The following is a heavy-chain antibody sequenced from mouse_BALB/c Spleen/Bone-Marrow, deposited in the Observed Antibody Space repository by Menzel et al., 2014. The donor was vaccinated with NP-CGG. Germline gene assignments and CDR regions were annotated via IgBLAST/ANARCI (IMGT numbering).Heavy chain of an antibody. V-gene: IGHV1-69*02. J-gene: IGHJ2*02. CDR3: ARGRTTVVSDY. CDR2: IEPSDSYT. D-gene: IGHD1-1*01. CDR1: GYTFTNYW. Sequence: VQLQQSGAEVVKPGASVKASCKASGYTFTNYWMQWVKQRPGQGLEWIGEIEPSDSYTNYNQDFKGKATLTVDKSSSTAYMQRSSLTSEDSAVEYGARGRTTVVSDYWGQGTSLTVSS.